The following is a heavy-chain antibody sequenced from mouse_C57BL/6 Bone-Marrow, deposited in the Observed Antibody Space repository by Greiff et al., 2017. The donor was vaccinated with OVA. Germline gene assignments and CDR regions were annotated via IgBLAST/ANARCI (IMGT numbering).Heavy chain of an antibody. CDR1: GFTFSDFY. CDR3: ARDGYYGNYPGAY. CDR2: SRNKANDYTT. D-gene: IGHD2-1*01. Sequence: EVMLVESGGGLVQSGRSLRLSCATSGFTFSDFYMEWVRQAPGKGLEWIAASRNKANDYTTEYSASVKGRFIVSRDTSQSILYLQMNALRAEDTASYYCARDGYYGNYPGAYWGQGTLVTVSA. J-gene: IGHJ3*01. V-gene: IGHV7-1*01.